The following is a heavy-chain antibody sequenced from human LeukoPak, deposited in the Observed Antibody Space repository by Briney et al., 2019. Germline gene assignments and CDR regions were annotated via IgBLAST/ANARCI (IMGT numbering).Heavy chain of an antibody. CDR1: GFTFSSYA. J-gene: IGHJ4*02. CDR3: AREERYYYGSGNYYPFDY. D-gene: IGHD3-10*01. V-gene: IGHV3-23*01. Sequence: GGSLRLSCAASGFTFSSYAMSWVRQAPGKGLEWVSGIGTSAGSTYYTDSVKGRFTISRDNSKNTLYMQMNSLRAEDTAVYYCAREERYYYGSGNYYPFDYWGQGTLVTVSS. CDR2: IGTSAGST.